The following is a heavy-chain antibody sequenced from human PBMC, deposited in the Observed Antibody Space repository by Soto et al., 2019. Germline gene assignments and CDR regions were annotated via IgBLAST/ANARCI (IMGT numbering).Heavy chain of an antibody. CDR2: MNPDSGST. Sequence: QVQLVQSGAEVKKPGASVKVSCKPSGYPFTSYHVNWVRQAPGPGLAWMGWMNPDSGSTDYALKFQGRLTMTRNTSMSTAYLELRSLTSEDTAIYYCARGRFISKVYDSGWYIAHWGQGTQVIVSS. D-gene: IGHD6-19*01. V-gene: IGHV1-8*01. CDR1: GYPFTSYH. J-gene: IGHJ5*02. CDR3: ARGRFISKVYDSGWYIAH.